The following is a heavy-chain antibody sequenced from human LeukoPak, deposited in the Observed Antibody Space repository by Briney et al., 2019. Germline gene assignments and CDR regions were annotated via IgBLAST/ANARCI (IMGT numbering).Heavy chain of an antibody. CDR1: GGSIGRGGYY. J-gene: IGHJ3*02. CDR3: ARLGGLDRAAELRDAFDI. D-gene: IGHD3-16*01. CDR2: IYYSGST. Sequence: ASETLSLTCTVSGGSIGRGGYYWSWIRQHPGKGLEWIGYIYYSGSTNYNPSLKSRVTISVDTSKNQFSLKLSSVTAADTAVYYCARLGGLDRAAELRDAFDIWGQGTMVTVSS. V-gene: IGHV4-61*08.